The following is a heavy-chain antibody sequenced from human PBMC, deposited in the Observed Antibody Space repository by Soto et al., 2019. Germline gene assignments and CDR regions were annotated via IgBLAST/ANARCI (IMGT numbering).Heavy chain of an antibody. J-gene: IGHJ4*02. V-gene: IGHV3-23*01. CDR1: GFTFSSYA. Sequence: EVQLLESGGGLVQPGGSLRLSCAASGFTFSSYAMRWVRQAQVKGLEWVSAISGSGGSTYYADSVKGRFTISRDNSKNTLYLQMNSLRAEDTAVYYCAIRGSLSYYDYWGQGTLVTVSS. D-gene: IGHD3-10*01. CDR3: AIRGSLSYYDY. CDR2: ISGSGGST.